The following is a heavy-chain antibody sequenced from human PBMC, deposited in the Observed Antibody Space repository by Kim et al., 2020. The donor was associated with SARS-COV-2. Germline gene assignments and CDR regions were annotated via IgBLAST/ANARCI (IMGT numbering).Heavy chain of an antibody. V-gene: IGHV3-21*01. CDR2: ISSSSSYI. CDR3: ARAGTPYSFNFDY. J-gene: IGHJ4*02. D-gene: IGHD2-15*01. Sequence: GGSLRLSCAASGFTFSSYSMNWVRQAPGKGLEWVSSISSSSSYIYYADSVKGRFTISRDNAKNSLYLQMNSLRAEDTAVYYCARAGTPYSFNFDYWGQGTLVTVSS. CDR1: GFTFSSYS.